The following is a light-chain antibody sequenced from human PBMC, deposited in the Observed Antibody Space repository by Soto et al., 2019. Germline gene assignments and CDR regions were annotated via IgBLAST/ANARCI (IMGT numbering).Light chain of an antibody. CDR1: SSNIGNNY. V-gene: IGLV1-51*01. CDR2: DNN. CDR3: TAFSANRVYL. J-gene: IGLJ1*01. Sequence: QSVLTQPPSVSAAPGQKVTISCSGSSSNIGNNYVSWYQQLPGTAPKLLIYDNNKRPSGIPDRFSGSKSGTSATLGITGLQTGDEADYYCTAFSANRVYLFGPGTKLTVL.